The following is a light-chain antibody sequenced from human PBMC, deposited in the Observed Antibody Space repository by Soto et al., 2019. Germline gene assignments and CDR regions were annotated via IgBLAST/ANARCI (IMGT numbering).Light chain of an antibody. CDR3: QQYNKWPLT. Sequence: EIVMTQSPATLSVSPGERATLSCRASQSVSSNLAWYQQKPGQAPSLLIYGASTRATGIPVRFSGSASGTEFTLTISSLQSEDFTVYYCQQYNKWPLTFGQGTKVDIK. CDR1: QSVSSN. V-gene: IGKV3-15*01. CDR2: GAS. J-gene: IGKJ1*01.